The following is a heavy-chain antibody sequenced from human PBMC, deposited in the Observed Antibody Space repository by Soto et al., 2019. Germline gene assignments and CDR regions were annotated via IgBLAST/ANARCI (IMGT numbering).Heavy chain of an antibody. CDR2: INHSGST. D-gene: IGHD2-21*01. J-gene: IGHJ6*02. V-gene: IGHV4-34*01. CDR3: ARRVAYYHDWIDY. Sequence: SETLSLTCAVSGGSFSGYYWSWIRQPPGKGLEWIGEINHSGSTNYNPSLKSRITIAVDTSKNYFTLKRSAVTAADTALYYGARRVAYYHDWIDYWGQGTTVTVSS. CDR1: GGSFSGYY.